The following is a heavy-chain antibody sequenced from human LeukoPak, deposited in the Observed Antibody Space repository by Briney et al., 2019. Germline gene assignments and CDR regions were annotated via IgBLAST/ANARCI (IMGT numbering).Heavy chain of an antibody. J-gene: IGHJ5*02. CDR3: ARRLAAAGIGFDP. Sequence: ASVKVSCKASGYTFTGYYMHWVRQAPGQGLEWMGWINPNSGGTNYAQKFQGRVTMTRDTSISTAYMELSRLRSDDTAVYYCARRLAAAGIGFDPWGQGTLVTVSS. CDR1: GYTFTGYY. D-gene: IGHD6-13*01. V-gene: IGHV1-2*02. CDR2: INPNSGGT.